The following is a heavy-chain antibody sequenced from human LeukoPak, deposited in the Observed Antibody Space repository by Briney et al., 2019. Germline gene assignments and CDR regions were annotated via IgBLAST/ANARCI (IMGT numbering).Heavy chain of an antibody. V-gene: IGHV1-2*02. CDR1: GYSFSDFY. CDR3: ARVGSGWQPFDY. D-gene: IGHD6-19*01. J-gene: IGHJ4*02. CDR2: INPNSGVT. Sequence: ASVKVSCKTSGYSFSDFYIHWVRQAPGQGLEWMGWINPNSGVTKYAQKFQGRVTMTRNTSISTAYMDLSRLRGDDTAVYYCARVGSGWQPFDYWGQGTLVTVSS.